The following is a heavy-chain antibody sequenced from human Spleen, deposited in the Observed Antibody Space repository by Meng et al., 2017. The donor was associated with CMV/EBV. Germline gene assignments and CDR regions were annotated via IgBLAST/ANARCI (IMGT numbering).Heavy chain of an antibody. V-gene: IGHV4-34*01. Sequence: SQTLSLTCAVYGGSFSGYYWNWIRQAPGTGLEWIGEINQSGYTNYNPSLKSRATISVDKSKNQFFLKLSSVTAADTAVYYCASFSGCYDRYYYGMDVWGQGTTVTVSS. J-gene: IGHJ6*02. CDR3: ASFSGCYDRYYYGMDV. D-gene: IGHD1-26*01. CDR1: GGSFSGYY. CDR2: INQSGYT.